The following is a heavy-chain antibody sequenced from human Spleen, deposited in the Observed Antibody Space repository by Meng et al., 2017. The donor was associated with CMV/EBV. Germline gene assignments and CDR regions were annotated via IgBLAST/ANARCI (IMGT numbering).Heavy chain of an antibody. J-gene: IGHJ4*02. CDR3: VREGINLKNFDF. CDR2: VHPTDGSI. Sequence: CKTSGSTFSDYGVSWVRQAPGQGLEWMGLVHPTDGSIDYAQRFRGRVTMTRDTSTSTVYMDLSNLRSEDTAVYYCVREGINLKNFDFWGQGTLVTVSS. V-gene: IGHV1-46*01. D-gene: IGHD1-1*01. CDR1: GSTFSDYG.